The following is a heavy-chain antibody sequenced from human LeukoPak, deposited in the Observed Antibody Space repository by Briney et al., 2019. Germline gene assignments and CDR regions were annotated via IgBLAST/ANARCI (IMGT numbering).Heavy chain of an antibody. V-gene: IGHV5-51*01. CDR2: IYPGDSDT. J-gene: IGHJ6*02. CDR3: ARRRGTGYYYYCYGMDV. Sequence: GESLKISCKGSGYSFTSYWIGWVRQMPGKGLEWMGIIYPGDSDTRYSPSFQGQVTISADKSISTAYLQWSSLKASDTAMYYCARRRGTGYYYYCYGMDVWGQGTTVTVSS. CDR1: GYSFTSYW. D-gene: IGHD3/OR15-3a*01.